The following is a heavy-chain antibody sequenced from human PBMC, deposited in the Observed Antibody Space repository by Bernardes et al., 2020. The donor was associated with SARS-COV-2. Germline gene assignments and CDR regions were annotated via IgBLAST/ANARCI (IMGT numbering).Heavy chain of an antibody. D-gene: IGHD2-15*01. CDR3: ARDFGGNSDY. CDR1: GFSVSAYW. Sequence: GGSLRLSCAASGFSVSAYWMHWVRQAPGEGLEWVSRINEDGSIINYADSVKGRFTISRDIADNMVYLQMNSLRAEDTAVYYCARDFGGNSDYWGQGTLVTVSS. J-gene: IGHJ4*02. CDR2: INEDGSII. V-gene: IGHV3-74*01.